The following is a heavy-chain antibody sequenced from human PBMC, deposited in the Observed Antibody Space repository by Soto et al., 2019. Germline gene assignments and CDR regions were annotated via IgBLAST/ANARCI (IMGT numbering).Heavy chain of an antibody. V-gene: IGHV1-18*01. J-gene: IGHJ4*02. CDR3: ARDGDGWPEH. Sequence: ASVKGSCKASGYTFPSYVISWIRRAPGQGLVWMGWISAHNGHTKYTQNFQGRVTMTTDISTSTAHMELRGLRSDDTAVYYCARDGDGWPEHWGQGTLSTVSS. D-gene: IGHD6-19*01. CDR1: GYTFPSYV. CDR2: ISAHNGHT.